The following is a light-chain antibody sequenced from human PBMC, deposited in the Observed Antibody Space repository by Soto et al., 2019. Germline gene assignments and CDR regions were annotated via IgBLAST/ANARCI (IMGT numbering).Light chain of an antibody. CDR1: QGIDSS. CDR2: AAS. J-gene: IGKJ5*01. CDR3: QQLHDYPIT. V-gene: IGKV1-9*01. Sequence: ILLTQSRSSLTASVGDRVTITCRASQGIDSSFAWYQQKPGKAPKLLIYAASSLQSGVPSRFSGSGSGTDFTLTISSLQPEDFATYYCQQLHDYPITFGQGRRLEI.